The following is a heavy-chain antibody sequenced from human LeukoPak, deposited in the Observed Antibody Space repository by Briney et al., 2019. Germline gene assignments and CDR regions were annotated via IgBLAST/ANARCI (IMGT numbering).Heavy chain of an antibody. Sequence: GGSLRLSCSASGFTFINYYMTWVRQVPGKGLEWVASIKQDGSEKYYVDSVKGRFTISRDNAKKSLYLQMSSLRAEDTAVYYCAKPKDNSLYCFDYWGQGTLVTVSS. CDR1: GFTFINYY. V-gene: IGHV3-7*05. J-gene: IGHJ4*02. CDR3: AKPKDNSLYCFDY. CDR2: IKQDGSEK. D-gene: IGHD1-20*01.